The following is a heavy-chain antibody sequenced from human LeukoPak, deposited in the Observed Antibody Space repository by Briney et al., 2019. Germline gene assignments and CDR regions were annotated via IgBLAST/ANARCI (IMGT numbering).Heavy chain of an antibody. CDR1: GYTFTSYG. CDR2: ISAYNGNT. V-gene: IGHV1-18*01. Sequence: ASVKVSCKASGYTFTSYGISWVRQAPGQGLEWMGWISAYNGNTNYAQKLQGRVTMTTDTSTRTAYMELRSLRSDDTAVYYCASTVGITFGGRYGMDAWGQGTTVTVSS. D-gene: IGHD3-16*01. J-gene: IGHJ6*02. CDR3: ASTVGITFGGRYGMDA.